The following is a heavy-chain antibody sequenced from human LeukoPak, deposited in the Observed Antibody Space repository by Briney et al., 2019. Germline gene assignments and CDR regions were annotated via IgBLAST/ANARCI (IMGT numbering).Heavy chain of an antibody. V-gene: IGHV3-53*03. CDR1: GFTVSRKY. CDR2: IYTDGST. CDR3: ARDYGDL. Sequence: GSLRLSCAASGFTVSRKYMRWVRQAPGKGLEWVAVIYTDGSTYYAESVKGRFTFSRDNSKNTLYLQMNSLRAEDMAVYYCARDYGDLWGQGTLVTVSS. D-gene: IGHD3-10*01. J-gene: IGHJ5*02.